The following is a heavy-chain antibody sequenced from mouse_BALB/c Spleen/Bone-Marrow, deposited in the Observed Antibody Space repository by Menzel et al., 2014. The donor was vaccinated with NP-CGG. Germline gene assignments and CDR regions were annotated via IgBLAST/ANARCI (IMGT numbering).Heavy chain of an antibody. CDR2: INNNGGNT. Sequence: EVHLVESGGGLVQPGGSLKLSCVASGFTFSCYGMSWVRPTPDKRLELVATINNNGGNTYYPDSVKGQFTISRDNAKNTLGLEMSSLKYEDTAMYDCARVYGWYFDVWGAGTPVT. V-gene: IGHV5-6-3*01. CDR3: ARVYGWYFDV. D-gene: IGHD1-1*01. J-gene: IGHJ1*01. CDR1: GFTFSCYG.